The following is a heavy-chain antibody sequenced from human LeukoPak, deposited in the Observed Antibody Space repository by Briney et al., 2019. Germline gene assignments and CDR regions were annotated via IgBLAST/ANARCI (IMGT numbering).Heavy chain of an antibody. V-gene: IGHV4-34*01. D-gene: IGHD2-2*01. CDR3: ARWRCSSTSCYENDAFDI. Sequence: SETLSLTCAVYGGSFSGYYWNWIRQPPGKGLEWIGEINHSGSTTYNPSLKSRVTISLDTSKNQFSLKLSSVTAADTAVYYCARWRCSSTSCYENDAFDIWGQGTMVTVSS. J-gene: IGHJ3*02. CDR1: GGSFSGYY. CDR2: INHSGST.